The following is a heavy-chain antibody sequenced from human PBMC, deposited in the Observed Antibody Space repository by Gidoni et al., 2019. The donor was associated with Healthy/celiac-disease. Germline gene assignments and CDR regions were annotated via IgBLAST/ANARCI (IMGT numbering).Heavy chain of an antibody. V-gene: IGHV4-30-4*07. CDR1: GGSISSGGYS. CDR3: ARDPLSSSTSGD. Sequence: QVQLQESGPGLVKPSQTLSLTCAVSGGSISSGGYSWSWIRQPPGKGLEWIGYIYYSGSTYYNPSLKSRVTISVDTSKNQFSLKLSSVTAADTAVYYCARDPLSSSTSGDWGQGTMVTVSS. D-gene: IGHD2-2*01. CDR2: IYYSGST. J-gene: IGHJ3*01.